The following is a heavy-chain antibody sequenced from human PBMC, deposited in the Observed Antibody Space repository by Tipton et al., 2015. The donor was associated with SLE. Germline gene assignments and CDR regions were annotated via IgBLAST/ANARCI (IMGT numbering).Heavy chain of an antibody. CDR3: ARGKYNYGYFSSYYFDP. Sequence: TLSLTCTVSDGSVSSSTYYWSWIRQPPGKGLEWIGYLYYSGGTNYNPTLKSRVTISVDTSKNQFSLKLNSVTATDTAVYYCARGKYNYGYFSSYYFDPWGQGVRVTVSS. V-gene: IGHV4-61*01. D-gene: IGHD5-18*01. J-gene: IGHJ5*02. CDR1: DGSVSSSTYY. CDR2: LYYSGGT.